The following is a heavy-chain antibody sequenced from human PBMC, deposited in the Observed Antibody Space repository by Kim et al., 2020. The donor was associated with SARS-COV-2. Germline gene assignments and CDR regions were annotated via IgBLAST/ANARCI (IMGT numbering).Heavy chain of an antibody. CDR3: ARDSLSAYYDSLTGYLHDAVDI. CDR1: GFTFSSYS. J-gene: IGHJ3*02. D-gene: IGHD3-9*01. V-gene: IGHV3-48*04. Sequence: GGSLRLSCAASGFTFSSYSMNWVRQAPGKGLEWVSYISSSSSTIYYADSVKGRFTISRDNAKNSLYLKMNSLRAEDTAVYYCARDSLSAYYDSLTGYLHDAVDIWGQGTMVTVSS. CDR2: ISSSSSTI.